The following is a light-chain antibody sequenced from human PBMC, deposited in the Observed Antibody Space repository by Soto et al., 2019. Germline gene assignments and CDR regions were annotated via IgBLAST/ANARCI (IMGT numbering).Light chain of an antibody. Sequence: QSALTQPPPASGSPGQSVTISCTGTSSDVGGYNYVSWYQQHPGKAPKVMIYEVSERPSGVPDRFSGSKSGNTASLTVSGLQAEDEADYYCSSYAGSNNLVFGGGTKLTVL. J-gene: IGLJ3*02. V-gene: IGLV2-8*01. CDR1: SSDVGGYNY. CDR2: EVS. CDR3: SSYAGSNNLV.